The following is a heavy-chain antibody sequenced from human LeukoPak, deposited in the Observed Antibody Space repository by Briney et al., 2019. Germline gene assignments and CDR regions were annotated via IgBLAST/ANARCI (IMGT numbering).Heavy chain of an antibody. Sequence: SETLSLTCAVYGGSFSDYWWTWIRQSPGKGLEWIGEVNHSGRTNYNPSLKSRVSISVDTSKNQFSLKLSSVTAADTAVYYCARDRAARSFDYWGQGTLVTVSS. V-gene: IGHV4-34*01. CDR1: GGSFSDYW. CDR2: VNHSGRT. J-gene: IGHJ4*02. D-gene: IGHD6-13*01. CDR3: ARDRAARSFDY.